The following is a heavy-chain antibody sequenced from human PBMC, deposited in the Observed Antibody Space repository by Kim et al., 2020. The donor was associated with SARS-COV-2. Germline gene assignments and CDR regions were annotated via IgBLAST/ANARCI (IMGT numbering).Heavy chain of an antibody. V-gene: IGHV3-72*01. D-gene: IGHD2-15*01. Sequence: GGSLRLSCVGSGFIFSDQYMDWVRQAPGKGLELVARIRNKAKSNTIEYAASVKGRFTISRDDSKNSVHLQMNSLKTEDTAVYYCARESIRYGGNDYWGQGTLVTVSS. J-gene: IGHJ4*02. CDR3: ARESIRYGGNDY. CDR2: IRNKAKSNTI. CDR1: GFIFSDQY.